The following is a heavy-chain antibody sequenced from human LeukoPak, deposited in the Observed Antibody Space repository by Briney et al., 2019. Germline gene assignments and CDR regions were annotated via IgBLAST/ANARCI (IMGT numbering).Heavy chain of an antibody. CDR3: ALPYYGSGSLNWFDP. CDR2: IIPILGIA. J-gene: IGHJ5*02. CDR1: GGTFSSYT. V-gene: IGHV1-69*02. Sequence: GSSVKVSCKASGGTFSSYTISWVRQAPGQGLEWMGRIIPILGIANYAQKFQGRVTITADKSTSTAYMELSSLRSEDTAVYYCALPYYGSGSLNWFDPWGQGTMVTLSS. D-gene: IGHD3-10*01.